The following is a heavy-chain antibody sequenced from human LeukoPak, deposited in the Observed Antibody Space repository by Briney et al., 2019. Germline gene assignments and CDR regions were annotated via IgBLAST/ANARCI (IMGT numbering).Heavy chain of an antibody. CDR2: MNPDSGGT. Sequence: ASVKVSCKASGYNFNGYYIHWVRQATGQGPEGMGWMNPDSGGTKYAQKFQGRVTMTRDTAITTVYLELRRLTSADTAVYYCARNYHGSGTDLPPEYYSGMDIWGQGTTVIVS. CDR1: GYNFNGYY. CDR3: ARNYHGSGTDLPPEYYSGMDI. D-gene: IGHD3-10*01. J-gene: IGHJ6*02. V-gene: IGHV1-2*02.